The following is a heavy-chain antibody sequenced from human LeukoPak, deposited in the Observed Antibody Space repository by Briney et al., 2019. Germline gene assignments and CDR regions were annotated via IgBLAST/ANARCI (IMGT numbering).Heavy chain of an antibody. D-gene: IGHD6-13*01. V-gene: IGHV3-23*01. CDR2: ISGSGGST. CDR3: AKDSSLGSSNWYFPYYFDY. Sequence: GGSLRLSCAASGFTFSSYAMSWVRQAPGKGLEWVSAISGSGGSTYYADSVKGRFTISGDNSKNTLYLQMNSLRAEDTAVYYCAKDSSLGSSNWYFPYYFDYWGQGTLVTVSS. CDR1: GFTFSSYA. J-gene: IGHJ4*02.